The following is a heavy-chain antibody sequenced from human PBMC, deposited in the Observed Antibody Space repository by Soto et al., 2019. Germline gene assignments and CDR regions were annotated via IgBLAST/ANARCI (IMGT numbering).Heavy chain of an antibody. CDR2: IYSGGTY. Sequence: EVQLLDSGGGLVQPGGSLRLSCVASGFSVSATKYMNWLRQAPDKGLEWVSVIYSGGTYYYADSVKGRFTISRHDSKNTLYLQMDSLRPEDTAVYFCARANDLNAFDMWGQGTMVTVSS. J-gene: IGHJ3*02. CDR1: GFSVSATKY. CDR3: ARANDLNAFDM. V-gene: IGHV3-53*04.